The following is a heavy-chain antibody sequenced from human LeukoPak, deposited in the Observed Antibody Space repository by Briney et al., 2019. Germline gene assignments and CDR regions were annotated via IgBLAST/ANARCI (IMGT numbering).Heavy chain of an antibody. J-gene: IGHJ6*03. Sequence: ADSVKGRFTISRDTSKNTLYLSMNRLRGDDTAVYFCAKNQGSGWNSDPRSGYYMEVWGRGTTVTVSS. D-gene: IGHD1-7*01. CDR3: AKNQGSGWNSDPRSGYYMEV. V-gene: IGHV3-30*07.